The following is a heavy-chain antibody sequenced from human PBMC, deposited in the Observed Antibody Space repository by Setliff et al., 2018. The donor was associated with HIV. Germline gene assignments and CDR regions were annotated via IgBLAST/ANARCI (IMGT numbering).Heavy chain of an antibody. Sequence: SETLSLTCSVSGGSISDNKYYWSWIRQPPGKGLEWIGNMYPSGSSYFNPTLQSRVTMSADTSKKQFFLKLSSVTAADTAVYYCARVGYCSSTNCYWGRPSYGMGVWGQGTTVTVSS. V-gene: IGHV4-39*07. CDR2: MYPSGSS. D-gene: IGHD2-2*01. CDR1: GGSISDNKYY. CDR3: ARVGYCSSTNCYWGRPSYGMGV. J-gene: IGHJ6*02.